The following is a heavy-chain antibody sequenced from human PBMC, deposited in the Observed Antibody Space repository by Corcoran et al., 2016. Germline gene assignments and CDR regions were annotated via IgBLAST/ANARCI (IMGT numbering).Heavy chain of an antibody. V-gene: IGHV4-61*01. Sequence: QVQLQESGPGLVKPSETLSLTCTVSGGSVSSGSYYWSWIRQPPGKGLEWIGYIYYSGSTNYNPSLKSRVTISVDTSKNQFSLKLSSVTAADPAVYYCARAGVGGYGRVGGMDVWGQGTTVTVSS. J-gene: IGHJ6*02. D-gene: IGHD5-12*01. CDR3: ARAGVGGYGRVGGMDV. CDR2: IYYSGST. CDR1: GGSVSSGSYY.